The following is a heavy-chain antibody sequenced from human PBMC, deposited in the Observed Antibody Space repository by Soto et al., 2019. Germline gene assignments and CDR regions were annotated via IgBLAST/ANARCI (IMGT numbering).Heavy chain of an antibody. D-gene: IGHD5-18*01. V-gene: IGHV4-31*03. CDR2: IYYSGNT. CDR1: GDSISSGDYS. Sequence: QVQLQESGPGLVKPSQTLSLTCTVSGDSISSGDYSWTWIRQHPGKGLEWIGYIYYSGNTKYNPSLKSRITISLATSKSPFSLRLTSVPAAATAVYYCTTAVETSMVDTLWGDLDAWGQGTIVTVSS. J-gene: IGHJ3*01. CDR3: TTAVETSMVDTLWGDLDA.